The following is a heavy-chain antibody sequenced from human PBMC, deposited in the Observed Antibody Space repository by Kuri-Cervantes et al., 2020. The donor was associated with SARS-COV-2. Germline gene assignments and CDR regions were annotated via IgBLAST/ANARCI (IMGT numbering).Heavy chain of an antibody. CDR1: GGTFSSYA. CDR3: ARATPSGPTTPGI. D-gene: IGHD3-10*01. V-gene: IGHV1-69*04. Sequence: SVKVSCKASGGTFSSYAISWVRQAPGQGLEWMGRIIPILGIANYAQKFQGRVTITADKSTSTAYMELSSLRSEDTAVYYCARATPSGPTTPGIWGQGTMVTVPS. CDR2: IIPILGIA. J-gene: IGHJ3*02.